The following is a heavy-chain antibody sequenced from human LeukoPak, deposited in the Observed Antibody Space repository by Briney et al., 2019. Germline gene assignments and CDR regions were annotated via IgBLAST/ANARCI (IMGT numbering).Heavy chain of an antibody. J-gene: IGHJ4*02. CDR3: ARRYCSGGNCYDYFDY. Sequence: GESLKISCKGSGYTFTSYWIGWVRQMPGKGLEWMGIIYPGDSDTRYSPSFQGQVTISADKSISTAYLLWSSLKASDTAIYYCARRYCSGGNCYDYFDYWGQGTLVTVSS. V-gene: IGHV5-51*01. D-gene: IGHD2-15*01. CDR1: GYTFTSYW. CDR2: IYPGDSDT.